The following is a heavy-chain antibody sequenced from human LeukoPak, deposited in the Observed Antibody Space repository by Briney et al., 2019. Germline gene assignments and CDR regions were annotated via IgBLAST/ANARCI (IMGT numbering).Heavy chain of an antibody. J-gene: IGHJ6*02. V-gene: IGHV3-11*04. CDR2: ISGSGYTI. Sequence: GGSLRLSCVASGFTVSNNHMSWVRQAPGKGLEWVSYISGSGYTIYYADSVKGRFTMSRDNVKNSLYLEMHSLRAEDTAVYYCARDPRDYYYGMDVWGQGTTVTVSS. CDR1: GFTVSNNH. CDR3: ARDPRDYYYGMDV.